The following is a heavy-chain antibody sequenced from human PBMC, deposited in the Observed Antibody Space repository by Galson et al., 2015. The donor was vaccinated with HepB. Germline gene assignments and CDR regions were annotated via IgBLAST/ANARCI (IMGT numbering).Heavy chain of an antibody. J-gene: IGHJ3*02. Sequence: CKASGYTFRDFYIHWVRQAPGKGLQWMGRINPINGDTNYAQKFHGRVTMTRDTSISTAYMEVTSLRYDDTAVYYCARRLYDIDAFDIWGQGTIVTVSS. V-gene: IGHV1-2*06. CDR3: ARRLYDIDAFDI. D-gene: IGHD3-22*01. CDR1: GYTFRDFY. CDR2: INPINGDT.